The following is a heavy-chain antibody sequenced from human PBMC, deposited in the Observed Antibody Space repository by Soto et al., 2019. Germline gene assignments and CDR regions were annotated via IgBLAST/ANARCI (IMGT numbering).Heavy chain of an antibody. CDR2: ISSSTFYT. D-gene: IGHD3-22*01. CDR3: ATDDSSVLEYFDY. Sequence: PGGSLRLSCAASGFSFSDHYMSWIRQAPGKGLEWVSYISSSTFYTNYADSVKGRFTISRDNAKSSLYLQMNSLRAEDTAVYYCATDDSSVLEYFDYWGQGILVTVSS. J-gene: IGHJ4*02. V-gene: IGHV3-11*06. CDR1: GFSFSDHY.